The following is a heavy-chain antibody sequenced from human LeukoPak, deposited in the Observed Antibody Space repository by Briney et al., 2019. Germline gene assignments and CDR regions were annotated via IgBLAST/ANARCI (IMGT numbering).Heavy chain of an antibody. CDR3: TTALWFGELSLSDY. J-gene: IGHJ4*02. Sequence: GGSLRLSCAASGFTFSSYSMNWVRQAPGKGLEWVSYISSSSSTIYYADSVKGRFTISRDNAKNSLYLQMNSLKTEDTAVYYCTTALWFGELSLSDYWGQGTLVTVSS. D-gene: IGHD3-10*01. CDR1: GFTFSSYS. V-gene: IGHV3-48*01. CDR2: ISSSSSTI.